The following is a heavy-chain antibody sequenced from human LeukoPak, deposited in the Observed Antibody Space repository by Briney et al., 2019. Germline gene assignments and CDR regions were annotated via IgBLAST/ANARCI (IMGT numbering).Heavy chain of an antibody. CDR3: ARTPHSGSYRVDY. V-gene: IGHV3-21*01. CDR1: GFTFSSYS. J-gene: IGHJ4*02. D-gene: IGHD1-26*01. Sequence: GGSLRLSCAASGFTFSSYSMNWVRQAPGKGLEWVSSISSSSSYIYYADSVKGRFTISRDNAKNSLYLQMNSLRAEDTAEYYCARTPHSGSYRVDYWGQGTLVTVSS. CDR2: ISSSSSYI.